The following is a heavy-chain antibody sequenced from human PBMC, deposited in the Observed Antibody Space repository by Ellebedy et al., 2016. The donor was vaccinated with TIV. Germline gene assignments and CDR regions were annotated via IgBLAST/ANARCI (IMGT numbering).Heavy chain of an antibody. J-gene: IGHJ4*02. CDR2: INSGGGT. CDR1: GFTVSKNY. V-gene: IGHV3-66*01. CDR3: AREVGSSGWASGSDF. Sequence: GESLKISCAASGFTVSKNYMNWVRQAPGKGLEWVSVINSGGGTHYAESVKGRFTISRDNSKNTLYLQMNSLRAEDTAVYYCAREVGSSGWASGSDFWGQGTLVTVSS. D-gene: IGHD6-19*01.